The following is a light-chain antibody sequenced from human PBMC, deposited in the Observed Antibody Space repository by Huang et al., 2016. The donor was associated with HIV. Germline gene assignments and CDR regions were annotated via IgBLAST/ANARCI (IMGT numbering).Light chain of an antibody. J-gene: IGKJ5*01. Sequence: EIVMTQSPATLSVSPGERVTLSCRASQRVTNNLAWYQQKPGQAPRLLIYGASSRATDIPARFSGSGSGTEFTLTISSLQSEDFGVYYCQQYHYWPPVTFGQGTRLEIK. V-gene: IGKV3-15*01. CDR3: QQYHYWPPVT. CDR1: QRVTNN. CDR2: GAS.